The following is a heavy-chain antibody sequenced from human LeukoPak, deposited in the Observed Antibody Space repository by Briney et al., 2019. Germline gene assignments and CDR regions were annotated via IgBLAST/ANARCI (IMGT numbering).Heavy chain of an antibody. CDR2: ISWNSGSI. CDR3: AKDIGYDSSGYLRGYAFDI. D-gene: IGHD3-22*01. CDR1: GFTFDDYA. Sequence: GGSLRLSCAVSGFTFDDYAMHWVRQAPGKGLEWVSGISWNSGSIGYADSVKGRFTISRDNAKNSLYLQMNSLRAEDTALYYRAKDIGYDSSGYLRGYAFDIWGQGTMATVSS. V-gene: IGHV3-9*01. J-gene: IGHJ3*02.